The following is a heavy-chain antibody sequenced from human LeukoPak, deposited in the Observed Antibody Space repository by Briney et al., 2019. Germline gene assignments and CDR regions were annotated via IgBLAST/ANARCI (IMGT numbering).Heavy chain of an antibody. CDR1: GYTFTGYY. CDR2: INPNSGGT. D-gene: IGHD3-3*01. V-gene: IGHV1-2*06. J-gene: IGHJ6*03. Sequence: ASVKVSCKASGYTFTGYYMHWVRQAPGQGLEWMGRINPNSGGTNYAQKFQGRVTMTRDTSISTAYMELSRLRSNDTAVYYCARGGYDFWSGYYYYYYMDVWGKGTTVTVSS. CDR3: ARGGYDFWSGYYYYYYMDV.